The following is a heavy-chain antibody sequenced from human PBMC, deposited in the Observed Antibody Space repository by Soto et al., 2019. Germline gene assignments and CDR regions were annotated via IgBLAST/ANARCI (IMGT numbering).Heavy chain of an antibody. CDR2: ISWNSGSI. V-gene: IGHV3-9*01. J-gene: IGHJ5*02. CDR3: AKDLEKQQLAFGSNWFDP. Sequence: GGSLRLSCAASGFTFDDYAMHWVRQAPGKGLEWVSGISWNSGSIGYADSVKGRFTISRDNAKNSLYLQMNSLRAEDTALYYCAKDLEKQQLAFGSNWFDPWGQGTLVTVSS. CDR1: GFTFDDYA. D-gene: IGHD6-13*01.